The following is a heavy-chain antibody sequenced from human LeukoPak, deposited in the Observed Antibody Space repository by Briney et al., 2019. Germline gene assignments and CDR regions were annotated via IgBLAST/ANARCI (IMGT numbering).Heavy chain of an antibody. CDR1: GGTFSSYA. D-gene: IGHD3-16*01. V-gene: IGHV1-69*05. CDR2: IITIFGTA. Sequence: SVKVSCKASGGTFSSYAISWVREAPGQGLEWMGGIITIFGTANYAQKFQGRVTITTDESTSTAYMELSSLRSEDTAVYYCAKSLGGNYVESFDLWGQGTLVTVSS. CDR3: AKSLGGNYVESFDL. J-gene: IGHJ5*02.